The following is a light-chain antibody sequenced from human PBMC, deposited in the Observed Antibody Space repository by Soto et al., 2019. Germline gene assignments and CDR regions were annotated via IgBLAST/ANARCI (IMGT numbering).Light chain of an antibody. CDR1: SSDIGAYKF. J-gene: IGLJ7*01. Sequence: QSALTQPPSASGSPGQSVAISCTGTSSDIGAYKFVSWYQQHPGKAPKLIIYEVSIRPSGVPDRFSSSKSGNTASLTVSGLLAEDEADYYCSLYAGSNNVVFGGGTQLTVL. V-gene: IGLV2-8*01. CDR2: EVS. CDR3: SLYAGSNNVV.